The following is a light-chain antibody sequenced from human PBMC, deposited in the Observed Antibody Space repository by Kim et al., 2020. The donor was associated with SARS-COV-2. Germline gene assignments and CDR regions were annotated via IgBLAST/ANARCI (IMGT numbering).Light chain of an antibody. CDR1: QSVSTSY. CDR3: QQHGSSPRT. CDR2: DAS. V-gene: IGKV3-20*01. Sequence: TGETATLSCGASQSVSTSYLAWYQPKPGQAPRLLIYDASSRATGIPDRFSGSGSGPDFTLTISRLEPEDFAVYYCQQHGSSPRTFGQGTKVDIK. J-gene: IGKJ1*01.